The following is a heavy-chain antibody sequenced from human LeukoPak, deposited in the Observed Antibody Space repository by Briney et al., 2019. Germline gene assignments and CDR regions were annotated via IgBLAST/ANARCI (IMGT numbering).Heavy chain of an antibody. CDR3: ATDDSSGQGGCYYYYMDV. J-gene: IGHJ6*03. CDR1: GGTFSSYA. Sequence: VASVKVSCKASGGTFSSYAISWVRQAPGQGLEWMGGIIPIFGTANYAQKFQGRVTITADESTSTAYMELSSLRSEDTAVYYCATDDSSGQGGCYYYYMDVWGKGTTVTVSS. CDR2: IIPIFGTA. V-gene: IGHV1-69*01. D-gene: IGHD3-22*01.